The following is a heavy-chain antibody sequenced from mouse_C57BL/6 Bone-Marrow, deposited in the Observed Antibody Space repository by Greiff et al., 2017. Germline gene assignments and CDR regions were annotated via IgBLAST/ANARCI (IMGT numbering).Heavy chain of an antibody. CDR3: ARSYCGSSDWYFDV. CDR2: ILPGGGST. J-gene: IGHJ1*03. Sequence: VQLQHSGAELMKPGASVKLSCKATGYTFTGYWIEWVRQRPGHGLEWIGEILPGGGSTNYTEKIKGQATFTADTSTNAAYMQLSSLTTENSANYYGARSYCGSSDWYFDVWGTGTTVTVSS. D-gene: IGHD1-1*01. V-gene: IGHV1-9*01. CDR1: GYTFTGYW.